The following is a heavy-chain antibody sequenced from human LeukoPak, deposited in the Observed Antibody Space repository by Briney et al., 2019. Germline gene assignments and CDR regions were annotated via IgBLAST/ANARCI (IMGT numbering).Heavy chain of an antibody. Sequence: PGGSLRLSCAASGLIFSNFLMNWVRQAPGKGLEWVANIKEDGNEKYYVDSVKGRFTISGDNAKNSLYLQMNSLRAEDTAVYYCARVVAGGGTLYYYYMDVWGKGTTVTVSS. D-gene: IGHD2-15*01. CDR1: GLIFSNFL. V-gene: IGHV3-7*01. CDR2: IKEDGNEK. J-gene: IGHJ6*03. CDR3: ARVVAGGGTLYYYYMDV.